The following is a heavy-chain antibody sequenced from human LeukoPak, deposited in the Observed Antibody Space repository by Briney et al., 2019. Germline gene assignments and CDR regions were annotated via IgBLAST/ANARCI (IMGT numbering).Heavy chain of an antibody. V-gene: IGHV3-49*03. CDR1: GVSFGDYA. D-gene: IGHD5-18*01. J-gene: IGHJ5*02. CDR2: IRSNAYGGTT. Sequence: GGSLRLSCTASGVSFGDYAMSWFRQAPGKGLEWVGFIRSNAYGGTTEYAASVVGRFTISRDDSKSIAYLQPNSLKTEGTAVYYCTREGYSYGYIGWFDPWGQGTLVTVSS. CDR3: TREGYSYGYIGWFDP.